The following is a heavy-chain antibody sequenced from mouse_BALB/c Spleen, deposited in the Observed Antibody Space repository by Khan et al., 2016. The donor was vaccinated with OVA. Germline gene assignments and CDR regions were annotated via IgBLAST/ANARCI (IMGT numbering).Heavy chain of an antibody. J-gene: IGHJ4*01. CDR3: ARSYGSWAMDY. Sequence: MQLKQSGPSLVKPSQTLSLTCSVTGDSITSGFWNWIRKFPGNKFEYLGYITYSGNIYYNPSLKSRISITRDTSKSQYYLQLNSVTTEDTATYYCARSYGSWAMDYWGQGTSVTVSS. V-gene: IGHV3-8*02. CDR2: ITYSGNI. D-gene: IGHD1-1*01. CDR1: GDSITSGF.